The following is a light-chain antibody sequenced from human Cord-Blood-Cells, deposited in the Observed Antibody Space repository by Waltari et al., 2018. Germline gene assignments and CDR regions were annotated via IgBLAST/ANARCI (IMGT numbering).Light chain of an antibody. Sequence: DIQMTQSPSSLSASVGDRVTITCRASQSISSYLNWYQQKPGKAPKLLIYAASSLQSGVPSRFSGSGSETDFTLTISSLQPEDFATYYCQQSYSTPFTFGPGTKVGIK. CDR2: AAS. CDR1: QSISSY. V-gene: IGKV1-39*01. J-gene: IGKJ3*01. CDR3: QQSYSTPFT.